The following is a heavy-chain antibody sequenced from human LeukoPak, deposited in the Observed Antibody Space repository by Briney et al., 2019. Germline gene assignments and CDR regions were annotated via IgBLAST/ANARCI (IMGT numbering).Heavy chain of an antibody. D-gene: IGHD3-22*01. J-gene: IGHJ1*01. CDR2: IYYSWST. V-gene: IGHV4-39*02. Sequence: SETLSLTCTVSGGSISSSSYYWGWIPPPPGKELEWIGSIYYSWSTYYNPSLKSRITISVDTSKNQFPLKLSSVTAADTAVYYCARDTRLKKYYYDSSGYPRGYFQHWGQGTLVTVSS. CDR3: ARDTRLKKYYYDSSGYPRGYFQH. CDR1: GGSISSSSYY.